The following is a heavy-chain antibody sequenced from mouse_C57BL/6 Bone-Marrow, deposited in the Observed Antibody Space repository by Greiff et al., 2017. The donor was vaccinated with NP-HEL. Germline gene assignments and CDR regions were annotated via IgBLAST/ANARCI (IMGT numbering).Heavy chain of an antibody. D-gene: IGHD1-1*01. CDR2: ILPGSGST. Sequence: QLQQSGAELMKPGASVKLSCKATGYTFTGYWIEWVKQRPGHGLEWIGEILPGSGSTNYNEKFKGKATFTADTSSNTAYMQLSSLTTEDSAIYYCAGERAITTVVATDFDYWGQGTTLTVSS. CDR1: GYTFTGYW. J-gene: IGHJ2*01. V-gene: IGHV1-9*01. CDR3: AGERAITTVVATDFDY.